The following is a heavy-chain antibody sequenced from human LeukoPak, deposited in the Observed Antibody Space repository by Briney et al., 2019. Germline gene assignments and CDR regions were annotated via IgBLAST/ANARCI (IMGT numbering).Heavy chain of an antibody. CDR3: ARGKDYVPPYYFDY. D-gene: IGHD4-17*01. Sequence: PSETLSLTCTVAGGSISSDYWSWIRQSPGKGLEWIGYIYYSGSTNYNPSLKSPVTISVDTSKNQFSLKLSSATAADTAVYSCARGKDYVPPYYFDYWGQGTLVTVSS. CDR2: IYYSGST. V-gene: IGHV4-59*01. J-gene: IGHJ4*02. CDR1: GGSISSDY.